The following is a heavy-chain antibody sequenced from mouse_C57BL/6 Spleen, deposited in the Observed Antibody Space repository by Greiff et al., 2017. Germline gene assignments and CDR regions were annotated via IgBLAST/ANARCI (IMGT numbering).Heavy chain of an antibody. J-gene: IGHJ1*03. CDR2: IYPRSGNT. Sequence: VQGVESGAELARPGASVKLSCKASGYTFTSYGISWVKQRTGQGLEWIGEIYPRSGNTYYNEKFKGKATLTADKSSSTAYMELRSLTSEDSAVYFCALSKDWYFDVWGTGTTVTVSS. CDR3: ALSKDWYFDV. D-gene: IGHD2-5*01. CDR1: GYTFTSYG. V-gene: IGHV1-81*01.